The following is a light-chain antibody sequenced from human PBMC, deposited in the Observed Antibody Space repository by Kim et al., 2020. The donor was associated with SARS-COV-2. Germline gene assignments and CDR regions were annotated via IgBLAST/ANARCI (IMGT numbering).Light chain of an antibody. V-gene: IGLV2-14*03. CDR3: SSYTSSSTPYV. CDR2: DVS. J-gene: IGLJ1*01. CDR1: SSDVGGYNY. Sequence: QSITIACTGSSSDVGGYNYVSWYQQHPGKAPKLMIYDVSNRPSGVSNRFSGSKSGNTASLTISGLQAEDEADYYCSSYTSSSTPYVFGAGTKVTVL.